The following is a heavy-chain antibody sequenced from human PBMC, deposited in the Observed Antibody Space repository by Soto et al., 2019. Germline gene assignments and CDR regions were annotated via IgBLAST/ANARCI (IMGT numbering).Heavy chain of an antibody. V-gene: IGHV1-3*01. Sequence: GASVKVSSKASGYTFTSYAMHWVRQAPGQRLEWMGWINAGNGNTEYSQKFQGRVTITRDTSASTAYMELSSLRSEDTAMYYCARASRAAAGFDPWGQGTLVTVSS. J-gene: IGHJ5*02. CDR2: INAGNGNT. D-gene: IGHD6-13*01. CDR1: GYTFTSYA. CDR3: ARASRAAAGFDP.